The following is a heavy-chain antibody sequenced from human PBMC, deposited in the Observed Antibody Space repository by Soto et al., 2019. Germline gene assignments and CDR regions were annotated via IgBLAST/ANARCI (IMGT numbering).Heavy chain of an antibody. V-gene: IGHV3-23*01. J-gene: IGHJ4*02. CDR2: ISGSAGST. CDR1: GFTLNDYA. CDR3: GKEISSAYFPLDS. D-gene: IGHD6-19*01. Sequence: GGSLRLSCAASGFTLNDYAVTWVRQAPGKGLEWVSTISGSAGSTYYTDSVKGRFTISRDNSRNTVYLQMNSLRAEDTAVYYCGKEISSAYFPLDSWGQGTLVTVSS.